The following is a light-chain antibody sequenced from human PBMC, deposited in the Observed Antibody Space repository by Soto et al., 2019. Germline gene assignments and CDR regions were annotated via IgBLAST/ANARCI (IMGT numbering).Light chain of an antibody. CDR1: SSDVGGYNS. CDR2: NVS. J-gene: IGLJ1*01. Sequence: QSVLTQPASLSVSPGQSITISCTGTSSDVGGYNSVSWYQQHPGKAPKLMIYNVSNRPSGVSNRFSGSKSGNTASLTISGLQAEDEADYYCSSYTSSSTYVFGTGTKVTVL. CDR3: SSYTSSSTYV. V-gene: IGLV2-14*01.